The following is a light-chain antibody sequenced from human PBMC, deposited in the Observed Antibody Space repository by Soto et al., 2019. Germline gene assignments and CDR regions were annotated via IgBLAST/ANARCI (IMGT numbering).Light chain of an antibody. V-gene: IGKV3-11*01. Sequence: EIVLTQSPATLSLSPGERATLSCRASQSVSSYLAWYQQKPGQAPRLLIYDASNRATCIPARFSGSGSGTDFTLTISSLEPEDFAVYYCQQRSNWPLTFGGGTKVAIK. CDR1: QSVSSY. J-gene: IGKJ4*01. CDR2: DAS. CDR3: QQRSNWPLT.